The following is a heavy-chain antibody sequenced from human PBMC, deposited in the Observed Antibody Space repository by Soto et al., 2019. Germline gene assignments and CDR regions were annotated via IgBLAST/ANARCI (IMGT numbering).Heavy chain of an antibody. CDR3: ARAVYYYDSSGYYHYYGMDV. D-gene: IGHD3-22*01. Sequence: EASVKVSCKASGYTFTSYGISWVRQAPGQGLEWMGWISAYNGNTNYAQKLQGRVTMTSDTSTSTAYMELRSLRSDDTAVYYCARAVYYYDSSGYYHYYGMDVWGQGTTVTVSS. CDR2: ISAYNGNT. V-gene: IGHV1-18*01. J-gene: IGHJ6*02. CDR1: GYTFTSYG.